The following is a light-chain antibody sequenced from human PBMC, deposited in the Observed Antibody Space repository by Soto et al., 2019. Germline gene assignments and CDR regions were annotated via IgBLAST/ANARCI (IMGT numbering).Light chain of an antibody. J-gene: IGLJ2*01. CDR3: QVWDSSSDHVV. CDR2: YDS. CDR1: NIGSKS. V-gene: IGLV3-21*04. Sequence: SYELTQPPSVSVAPGKTARITRGGNNIGSKSVHWYQQKPGQAPVLVIYYDSDRTSGIPERFSGSNSGNTATLTISRVEAGDEADYYCQVWDSSSDHVVFGGGTKLTVL.